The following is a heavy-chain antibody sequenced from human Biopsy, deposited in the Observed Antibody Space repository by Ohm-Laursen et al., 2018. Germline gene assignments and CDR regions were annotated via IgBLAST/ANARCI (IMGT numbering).Heavy chain of an antibody. V-gene: IGHV3-11*01. CDR1: GFTFSDYY. CDR3: ARDGAGSYHDY. CDR2: ISGSGTTI. D-gene: IGHD3-10*01. J-gene: IGHJ4*02. Sequence: SLRLSCAASGFTFSDYYMSWIRQAPGKGLEWLSYISGSGTTIFYAGSVKGRFTVSRDNAKNSLYLQMNSLTVEDTAVYYCARDGAGSYHDYWGQGTLVTVSS.